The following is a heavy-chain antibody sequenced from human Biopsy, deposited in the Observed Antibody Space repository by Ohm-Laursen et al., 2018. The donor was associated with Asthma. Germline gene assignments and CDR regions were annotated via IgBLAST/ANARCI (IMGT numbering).Heavy chain of an antibody. CDR1: GYSLTDLS. CDR3: ASDFPKGYVRYNFQF. J-gene: IGHJ4*02. D-gene: IGHD5-12*01. Sequence: SAKVSCKFSGYSLTDLSMHWVRQAPGQGLEWMGGLDHVEGGTVNARRFQGRVTMTEDTSTDTAYMELSSLVSDDTAVYYCASDFPKGYVRYNFQFWGQGTLVTVSS. V-gene: IGHV1-24*01. CDR2: LDHVEGGT.